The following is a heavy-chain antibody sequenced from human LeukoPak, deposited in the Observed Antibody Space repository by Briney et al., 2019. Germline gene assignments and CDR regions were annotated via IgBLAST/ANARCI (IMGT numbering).Heavy chain of an antibody. D-gene: IGHD4-11*01. J-gene: IGHJ4*02. CDR3: ARGGKPYSNCGPIDY. Sequence: GASVKVSCKASGGTFSSYAISWVRQAPGQGLEWMGGIIPIFGTANYAQKFQGRVTITADESTSTAYMELSSLRSEDTAVYYCARGGKPYSNCGPIDYWGQGTLVTVSS. CDR1: GGTFSSYA. V-gene: IGHV1-69*01. CDR2: IIPIFGTA.